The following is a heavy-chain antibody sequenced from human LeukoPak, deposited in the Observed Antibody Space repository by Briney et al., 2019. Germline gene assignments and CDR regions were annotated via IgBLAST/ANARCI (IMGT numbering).Heavy chain of an antibody. CDR3: ARGRKTYYYDSSRDYYFDY. CDR1: GLTVSSNY. CDR2: IYSDGST. D-gene: IGHD3-22*01. Sequence: PGGSLRLSCAASGLTVSSNYMSWVRQAPGKGLEWVSVIYSDGSTYYADSVKGRFTISRDNSKNTLYLQMSSLRAEDTAVYYCARGRKTYYYDSSRDYYFDYWGQGTLVTVSS. V-gene: IGHV3-53*01. J-gene: IGHJ4*02.